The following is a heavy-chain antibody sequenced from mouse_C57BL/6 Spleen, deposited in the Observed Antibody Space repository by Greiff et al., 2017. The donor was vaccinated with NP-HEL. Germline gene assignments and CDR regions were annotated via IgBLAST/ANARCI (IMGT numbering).Heavy chain of an antibody. D-gene: IGHD3-1*01. V-gene: IGHV1-50*01. Sequence: QVQLQQPGAELVKPGASVKLSCKASGYTFTSYWMQWVKQRPGQGLEWIGEIDPSDSYTNYNQKFKGKATLTVDTSSSTAYMQLSSLTSEDSAVYYCARSGAGDYWGQGTSVTVSS. CDR2: IDPSDSYT. CDR1: GYTFTSYW. CDR3: ARSGAGDY. J-gene: IGHJ4*01.